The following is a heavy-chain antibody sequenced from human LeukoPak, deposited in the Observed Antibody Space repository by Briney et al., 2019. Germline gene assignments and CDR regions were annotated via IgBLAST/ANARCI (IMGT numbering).Heavy chain of an antibody. V-gene: IGHV3-21*01. J-gene: IGHJ4*02. CDR1: GFTFNGYS. CDR2: ISTSSSYI. CDR3: ARNRGDPSYFDY. D-gene: IGHD4-17*01. Sequence: GGSLRLSCTASGFTFNGYSMNWVGQAPGKGLEWVSSISTSSSYIYYADSVKGRFTISRNNPKNSLYLQMNSLRAEDTAVYYCARNRGDPSYFDYWGQGTLVTVSS.